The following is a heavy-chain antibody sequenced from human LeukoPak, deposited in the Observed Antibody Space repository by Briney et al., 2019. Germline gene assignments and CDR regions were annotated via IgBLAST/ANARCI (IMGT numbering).Heavy chain of an antibody. J-gene: IGHJ5*02. V-gene: IGHV3-15*01. CDR3: TSDRGWFDP. CDR1: GFTFSNAW. Sequence: PGGSLRLSCAASGFTFSNAWMSWVRQAPGKGLEWVGSIKSKTDGGTTDYAAPVKGRFTISRDDSKNTLYLQMNSLKTEDTAVYYCTSDRGWFDPWGQGTLVTVSS. CDR2: IKSKTDGGTT.